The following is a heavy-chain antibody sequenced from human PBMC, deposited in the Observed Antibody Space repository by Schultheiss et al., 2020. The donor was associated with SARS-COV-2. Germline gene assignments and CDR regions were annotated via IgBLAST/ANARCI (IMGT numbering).Heavy chain of an antibody. D-gene: IGHD3-22*01. V-gene: IGHV3-23*01. CDR1: GFTFSSYA. CDR2: ISGSGGST. CDR3: AKEVNHYYDSSGYSNHDAFDI. Sequence: GESLKISCAASGFTFSSYAMSWVRQAPGKGLEWVSAISGSGGSTYYADSVKGRFTISRDNSKNTLYLQMNSLRAEDTAVYYCAKEVNHYYDSSGYSNHDAFDIWGQGTTVTVSS. J-gene: IGHJ3*02.